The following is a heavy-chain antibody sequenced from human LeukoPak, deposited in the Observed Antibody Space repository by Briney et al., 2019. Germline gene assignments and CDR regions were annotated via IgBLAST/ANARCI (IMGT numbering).Heavy chain of an antibody. CDR3: AKDLTWNFGYFFDY. Sequence: GGSLRLSCAASGFTFSNYAMSWVRQAPGEGLEWVSAVSAGGGNTYYAGSVKGRFAISRDNSKNTLYLQMNSPRAEDTAVYYCAKDLTWNFGYFFDYWGQGTLSTVSS. CDR1: GFTFSNYA. D-gene: IGHD1-7*01. J-gene: IGHJ4*02. V-gene: IGHV3-23*01. CDR2: VSAGGGNT.